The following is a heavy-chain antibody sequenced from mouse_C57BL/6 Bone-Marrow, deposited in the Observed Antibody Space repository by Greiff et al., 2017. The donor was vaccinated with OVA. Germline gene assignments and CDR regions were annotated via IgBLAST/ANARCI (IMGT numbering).Heavy chain of an antibody. V-gene: IGHV1-50*01. CDR3: ASAVFAY. CDR1: GYTFTGYW. CDR2: IDPSDSYT. J-gene: IGHJ3*01. Sequence: QVQLQHPGAELVKPGASVKLSCKASGYTFTGYWMQWVKQRPGQGLEWIGEIDPSDSYTNYNQKFKGKATLTVDTSSSTAYMQLSSLTSEDSAVYYCASAVFAYWGQGTLVTVSA.